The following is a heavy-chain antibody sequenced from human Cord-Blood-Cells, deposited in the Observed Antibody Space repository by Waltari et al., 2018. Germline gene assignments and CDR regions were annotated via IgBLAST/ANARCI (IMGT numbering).Heavy chain of an antibody. CDR1: GYTFTGYY. V-gene: IGHV1-2*02. CDR2: INPNSGGT. D-gene: IGHD2-21*02. CDR3: ARDPDTYCGGDCHNWFDP. Sequence: QVQLVQSGAEVKKPGASVKVSCKASGYTFTGYYMHWVRQAPGQGLEWMGWINPNSGGTNYAQKFQGRVTTTRDTSISTAYMERSRLRSDDTAVYYCARDPDTYCGGDCHNWFDPWGQGTLVTVSS. J-gene: IGHJ5*02.